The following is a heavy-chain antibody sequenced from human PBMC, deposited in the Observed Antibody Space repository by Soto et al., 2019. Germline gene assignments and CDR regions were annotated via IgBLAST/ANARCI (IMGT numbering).Heavy chain of an antibody. D-gene: IGHD3-9*01. V-gene: IGHV1-69*06. Sequence: GASVKVSCKASGGTFSSYAISWVRQAPGQGLEWMGGIIPIFGTANYAQKFQGRVTITADKSTSTAYMELSSLRSEDTAVYYCARAPLVLRYFDWLDKFDPWGPGTLVTVSS. CDR2: IIPIFGTA. J-gene: IGHJ5*02. CDR1: GGTFSSYA. CDR3: ARAPLVLRYFDWLDKFDP.